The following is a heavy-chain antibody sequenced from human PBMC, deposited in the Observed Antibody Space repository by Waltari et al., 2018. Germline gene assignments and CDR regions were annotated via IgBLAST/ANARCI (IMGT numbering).Heavy chain of an antibody. CDR1: GYTFTGYY. V-gene: IGHV1-2*02. J-gene: IGHJ5*02. CDR2: RNTEVGER. Sequence: QVHLVQSGAEVKKPGASVKVSCKASGYTFTGYYMHWVRQAPGQGLEWMGWRNTEVGERNLRQSVEGRVTRTRDTAITTVYMELRRLTSDDTAVYYCARDRGGDLGVVTNNWLDPWGQGTLVTVSS. D-gene: IGHD3-3*01. CDR3: ARDRGGDLGVVTNNWLDP.